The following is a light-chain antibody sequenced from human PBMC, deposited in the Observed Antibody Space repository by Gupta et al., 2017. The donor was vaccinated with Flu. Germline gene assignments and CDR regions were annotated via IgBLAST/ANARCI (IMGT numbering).Light chain of an antibody. Sequence: NSDFGRYTVNWYQHVPGTAPRLLIYNDNQRPSGVPDRFSGSKSGTSASLAISGVRSEDEAADYCATWGDSRNVVVFGGGTTLTVL. CDR3: ATWGDSRNVVV. J-gene: IGLJ2*01. V-gene: IGLV1-44*01. CDR2: NDN. CDR1: NSDFGRYT.